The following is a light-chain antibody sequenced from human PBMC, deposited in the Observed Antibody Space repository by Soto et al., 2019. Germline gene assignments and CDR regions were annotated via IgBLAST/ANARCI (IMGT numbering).Light chain of an antibody. CDR1: SSDVGTYNL. Sequence: QSALTQPASVSGSPGQSITVSCTGTSSDVGTYNLVSWYQQHPGKAPKLMIYEASKRPSGVSNRFSGSRSGSTASLTISGLRAEDEADYYCCSYAGSSSYVFGTGTKLTVL. CDR3: CSYAGSSSYV. CDR2: EAS. V-gene: IGLV2-23*01. J-gene: IGLJ1*01.